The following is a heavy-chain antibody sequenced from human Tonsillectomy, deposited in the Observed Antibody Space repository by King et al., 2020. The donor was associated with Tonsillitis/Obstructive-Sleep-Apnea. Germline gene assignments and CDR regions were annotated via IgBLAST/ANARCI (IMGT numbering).Heavy chain of an antibody. V-gene: IGHV3-23*04. CDR2: ISGSGGST. CDR1: GFTFSNSA. CDR3: AKAPTALPALFDY. D-gene: IGHD2-2*01. J-gene: IGHJ4*02. Sequence: VQLVESGGGLVQPGESLRLSCATSGFTFSNSAMSWVRQAPETGLEWVSAISGSGGSTYYAESVKGRFTISRDNSKNTLYLDMNTLRAEDTAVYYCAKAPTALPALFDYWGKGTLVTVSS.